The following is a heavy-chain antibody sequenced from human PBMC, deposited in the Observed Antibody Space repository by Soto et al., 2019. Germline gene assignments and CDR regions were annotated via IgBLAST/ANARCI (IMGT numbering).Heavy chain of an antibody. Sequence: PGESLKISCKGSGYSFTSYWIGWVRQMPGKGLEWMGIIYPGDSDTRYSPSFQGQVTISADKSISTAYLQWSSLKASDTAMYYCARLAGRSSSWYIPYDYYYGMDVWGQGTTVTVSS. CDR1: GYSFTSYW. J-gene: IGHJ6*02. D-gene: IGHD6-13*01. CDR3: ARLAGRSSSWYIPYDYYYGMDV. V-gene: IGHV5-51*01. CDR2: IYPGDSDT.